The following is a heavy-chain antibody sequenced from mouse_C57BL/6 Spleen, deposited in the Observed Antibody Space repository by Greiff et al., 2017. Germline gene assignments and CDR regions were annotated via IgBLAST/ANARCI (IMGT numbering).Heavy chain of an antibody. V-gene: IGHV1-54*01. CDR2: INPGSGGT. CDR3: AREYYGSRDY. D-gene: IGHD1-1*01. Sequence: QFQLQQSGAELVRPGTSVKVSCKASGYAFTNYLIEWVKQRPGQGLEWIGVINPGSGGTNYNEKFKGKATLTADKSSSTAYMQLSSLTSEDSAVYICAREYYGSRDYWGQGTTLTVSS. J-gene: IGHJ2*01. CDR1: GYAFTNYL.